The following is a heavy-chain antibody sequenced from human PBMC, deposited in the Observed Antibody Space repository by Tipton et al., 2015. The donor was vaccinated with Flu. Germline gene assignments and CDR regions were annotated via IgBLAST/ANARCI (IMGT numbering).Heavy chain of an antibody. J-gene: IGHJ5*02. V-gene: IGHV4-38-2*01. CDR3: ARRDYRNYVSEPKSWFDP. CDR1: GESMGINYY. Sequence: TLSLTCSVSGESMGINYYWGWIRQPPGEGLEWIGNIHRSGNTYHNPSLRSRVTMSVDSSRNQFSLRLTSVTAADTAVYYCARRDYRNYVSEPKSWFDPWGQGILVTVSS. D-gene: IGHD4-11*01. CDR2: IHRSGNT.